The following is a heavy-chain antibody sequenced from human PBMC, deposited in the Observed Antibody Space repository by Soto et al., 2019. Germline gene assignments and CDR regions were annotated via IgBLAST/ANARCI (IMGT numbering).Heavy chain of an antibody. Sequence: EVQLLESGGGLVQPGGSLRLSCAASGFTFSSYAMSWVRQAPGKGLEWVSAISGSGGSTYYADSVKGRFTISRDNSKNTLYLQMNSLRAEDTAVYYCARDLGYGGNSDYYGMDVWGQGTTVTVSS. CDR3: ARDLGYGGNSDYYGMDV. V-gene: IGHV3-23*01. CDR2: ISGSGGST. J-gene: IGHJ6*02. D-gene: IGHD4-17*01. CDR1: GFTFSSYA.